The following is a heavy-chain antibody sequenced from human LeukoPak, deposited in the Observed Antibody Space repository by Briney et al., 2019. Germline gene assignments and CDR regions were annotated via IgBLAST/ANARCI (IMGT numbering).Heavy chain of an antibody. Sequence: SGTLSLTCAVSGGSISSSNWWSWVRQPPGKGLEWIGEIYHRGSTNYNPSLKSRVTISVDKFKNQFSLNLTSVTAADTAVYYCARTYSDSSGFYPDAFDIWGQGTMVTVTS. CDR1: GGSISSSNW. CDR2: IYHRGST. D-gene: IGHD3-22*01. V-gene: IGHV4-4*02. CDR3: ARTYSDSSGFYPDAFDI. J-gene: IGHJ3*02.